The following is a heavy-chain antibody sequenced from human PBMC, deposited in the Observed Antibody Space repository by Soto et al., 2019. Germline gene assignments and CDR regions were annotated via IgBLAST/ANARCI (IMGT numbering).Heavy chain of an antibody. Sequence: GGSLRLSCAGSGFTFSRYAMNWVRQAPGKGLEWVSIISSRGDRTSYAESVKGRFTISRDDSKNTLFLHMNSLGAEDTAVYYCAKETGYSYGFQPNALDVWGQGTTVTVFS. CDR1: GFTFSRYA. V-gene: IGHV3-23*01. J-gene: IGHJ6*02. D-gene: IGHD5-18*01. CDR3: AKETGYSYGFQPNALDV. CDR2: ISSRGDRT.